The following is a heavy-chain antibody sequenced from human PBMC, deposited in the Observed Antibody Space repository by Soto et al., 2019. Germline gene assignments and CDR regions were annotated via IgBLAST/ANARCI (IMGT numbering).Heavy chain of an antibody. D-gene: IGHD1-26*01. J-gene: IGHJ4*02. CDR2: IEQGGST. V-gene: IGHV4-34*01. CDR1: GGSLSDYH. CDR3: TRGGGGPGRY. Sequence: QVQLQQWGAGLLKPSETLSLTCAVYGGSLSDYHWSWIRQPPGKGLEWIGEIEQGGSTNYNPSLQRRGAISIDTSKKQFSLKLLSVTAADTAVYYCTRGGGGPGRYWGQGTLVTVSS.